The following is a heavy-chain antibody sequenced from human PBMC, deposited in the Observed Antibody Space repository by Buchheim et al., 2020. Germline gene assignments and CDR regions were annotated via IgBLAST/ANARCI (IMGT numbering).Heavy chain of an antibody. J-gene: IGHJ4*02. V-gene: IGHV4-34*01. CDR1: GGSFSDYY. Sequence: QVQLQQWGAGLLKPSETLSLTSAVYGGSFSDYYWNWIRQLPEKGLEWFGEIHQRGITKYNPSLKSRATMSVDAAKHQFSLTVTSVTAADTAVYYCARGPGARRTIDYWGQGTL. D-gene: IGHD1-14*01. CDR3: ARGPGARRTIDY. CDR2: IHQRGIT.